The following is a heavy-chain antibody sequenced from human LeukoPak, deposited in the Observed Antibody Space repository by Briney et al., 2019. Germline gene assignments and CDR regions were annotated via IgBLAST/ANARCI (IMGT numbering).Heavy chain of an antibody. D-gene: IGHD3-3*01. CDR3: AREGPRDFWSGYYMGYFDL. Sequence: SETLSLTCAVYGGSFSGYYWSWIRQPPGEGLEWIGEINQSGSTNYNPSLERRATMSVDTSKNQFSLKLSSVTAANTAVYYCAREGPRDFWSGYYMGYFDLWGRGTLVTVSS. J-gene: IGHJ2*01. CDR2: INQSGST. CDR1: GGSFSGYY. V-gene: IGHV4-34*01.